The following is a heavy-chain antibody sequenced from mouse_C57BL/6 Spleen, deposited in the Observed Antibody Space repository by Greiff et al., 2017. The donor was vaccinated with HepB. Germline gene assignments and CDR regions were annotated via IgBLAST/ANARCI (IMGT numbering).Heavy chain of an antibody. CDR3: SDYDGTWFAY. D-gene: IGHD2-4*01. V-gene: IGHV1-15*01. Sequence: QVQLKESGAELVRPGASVTLSCKASGYTFTDYEMHWVKQTPVHGLEWIGAIDPETGGTAYNQKFKGKAILTADKSSSTAYMELRSLTSEDSAVYYCSDYDGTWFAYWGQGTLVTVSA. J-gene: IGHJ3*01. CDR1: GYTFTDYE. CDR2: IDPETGGT.